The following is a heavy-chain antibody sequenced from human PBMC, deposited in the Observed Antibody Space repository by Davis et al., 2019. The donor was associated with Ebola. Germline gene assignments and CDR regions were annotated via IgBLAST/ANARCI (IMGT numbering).Heavy chain of an antibody. J-gene: IGHJ4*02. V-gene: IGHV3-23*01. Sequence: GESLKISCAACGFTFSSYAMSWVRQAPGKGLEWVSGISGAGYNTYHADSVKGRFTISRDNSKNTLYLQMNSLSADDTAVYYCATCGFCVSSSGIDYRGQGTLVTVSS. CDR2: ISGAGYNT. D-gene: IGHD6-19*01. CDR3: ATCGFCVSSSGIDY. CDR1: GFTFSSYA.